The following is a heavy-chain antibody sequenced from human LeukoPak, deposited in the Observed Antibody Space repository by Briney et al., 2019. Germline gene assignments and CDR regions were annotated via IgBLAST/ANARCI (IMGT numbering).Heavy chain of an antibody. V-gene: IGHV1-18*01. CDR2: ISGYNGNT. CDR3: ARTSHESVLYWSDP. Sequence: ASVKVSCKASGDTFTTYGIGCVRQAPGQGLEWMGWISGYNGNTNYAQKFQGRVTMTTDTSTSTAYMELRSLRSDDTAVYYCARTSHESVLYWSDPWGQGTLVNVSS. D-gene: IGHD3-16*01. J-gene: IGHJ5*02. CDR1: GDTFTTYG.